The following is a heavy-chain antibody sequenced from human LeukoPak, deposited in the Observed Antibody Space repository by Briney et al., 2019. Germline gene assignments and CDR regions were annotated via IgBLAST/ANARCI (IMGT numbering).Heavy chain of an antibody. V-gene: IGHV3-53*01. CDR1: GFTASSHF. Sequence: PGGSLRLSCAASGFTASSHFMSWVRQAPGKGLEWVSVLYDDGTTKYPDSVKGRFTISRDNSKNTLYLQMDSLRTEDTAVYYCTRELLYHYYEYWGQGTLVTVSS. D-gene: IGHD3-3*01. CDR2: LYDDGTT. J-gene: IGHJ4*02. CDR3: TRELLYHYYEY.